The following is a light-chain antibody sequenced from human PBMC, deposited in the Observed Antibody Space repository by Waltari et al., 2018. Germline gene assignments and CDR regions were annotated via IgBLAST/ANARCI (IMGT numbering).Light chain of an antibody. CDR3: QSYDGTNVV. J-gene: IGLJ2*01. CDR2: EDD. CDR1: SGNIAFNY. Sequence: NFMLIQPHSVSESPGKTVNISCARSSGNIAFNYVQWYQQRPGSPPITVIFEDDKRPSGVPDRVSGSNDRSASSASLTISGLQTEDEADYYCQSYDGTNVVFGGGTKLTVL. V-gene: IGLV6-57*01.